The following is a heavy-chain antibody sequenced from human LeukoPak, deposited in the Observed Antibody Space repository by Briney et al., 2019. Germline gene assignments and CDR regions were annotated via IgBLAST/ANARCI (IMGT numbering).Heavy chain of an antibody. D-gene: IGHD6-19*01. CDR3: ARAPLSLPGIAVAGTDYFDY. CDR1: GASVSSASY. V-gene: IGHV4-61*01. J-gene: IGHJ4*02. Sequence: SETLSLTCTVSGASVSSASYWTWIRQPPGKGVEWIAHIYNGVNTYYNPSLKSRVTISVDTSKNQFSLRLNSVTAADTAVYYCARAPLSLPGIAVAGTDYFDYWGQGTLVTVSS. CDR2: IYNGVNT.